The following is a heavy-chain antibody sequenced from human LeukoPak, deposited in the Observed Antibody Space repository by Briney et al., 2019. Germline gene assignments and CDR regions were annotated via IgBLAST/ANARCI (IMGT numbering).Heavy chain of an antibody. D-gene: IGHD1-26*01. CDR3: ARDRGVGATTPDDAFDI. J-gene: IGHJ3*02. V-gene: IGHV3-7*01. Sequence: GGSLRLSCAASGFTFSSYWMSWVRQVPGKGLEWVANIKQDGSEKYYVDSVKGRFTISRDNAKNSLYLQMNSLRAEDTAVYYCARDRGVGATTPDDAFDIWGQGTMVTVSS. CDR1: GFTFSSYW. CDR2: IKQDGSEK.